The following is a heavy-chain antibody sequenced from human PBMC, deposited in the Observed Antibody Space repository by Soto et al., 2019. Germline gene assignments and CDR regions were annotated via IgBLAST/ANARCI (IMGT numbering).Heavy chain of an antibody. D-gene: IGHD3-9*01. CDR2: IYPGDSDT. Sequence: WYSLKISCKGSGYSFTSYWIGWVRQMPGKGLEWMGIIYPGDSDTRYSPSFQGQVTISADKSVSTAYLQWNNLKASDSAMYYCARRGQTTLYFYDGMDVWGDGT. CDR1: GYSFTSYW. V-gene: IGHV5-51*01. J-gene: IGHJ6*02. CDR3: ARRGQTTLYFYDGMDV.